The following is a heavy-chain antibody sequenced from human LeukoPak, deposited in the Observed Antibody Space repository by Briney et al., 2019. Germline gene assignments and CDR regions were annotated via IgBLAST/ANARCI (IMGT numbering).Heavy chain of an antibody. CDR3: AREPRDSSGYSPFDY. J-gene: IGHJ4*02. CDR1: GGSFSGYY. V-gene: IGHV4-34*01. CDR2: INHSGST. Sequence: SETLSLICAVYGGSFSGYYWSWIRQPPGKGLEWIGEINHSGSTNYNPSLKSRVTISVDTSKNQFSLKLSSVTAADTAVYYCAREPRDSSGYSPFDYWGQGTLVTVSS. D-gene: IGHD3-22*01.